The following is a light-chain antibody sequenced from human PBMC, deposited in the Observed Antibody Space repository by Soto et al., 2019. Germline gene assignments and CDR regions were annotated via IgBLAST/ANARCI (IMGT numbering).Light chain of an antibody. CDR1: SSNIGAGYD. J-gene: IGLJ2*01. CDR2: GNT. CDR3: QSYDSSLSASV. V-gene: IGLV1-40*01. Sequence: QAVVTQPPSVSGAPGQRVTISCTGRSSNIGAGYDVHWYQQLPGTAPKLLIYGNTNRPSGVPDRFSGSKSGTSASLAITGLQAEDEADYYCQSYDSSLSASVFGGGTKLTVL.